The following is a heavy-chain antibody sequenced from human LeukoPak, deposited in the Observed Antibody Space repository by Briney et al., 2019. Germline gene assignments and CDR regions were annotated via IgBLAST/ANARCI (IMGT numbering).Heavy chain of an antibody. V-gene: IGHV4-30-2*01. Sequence: SQTLSLTCAVSGGSISSGGYSWSWIRQPPGKGLEWIGYIHHSGSTYYNPSLKSRVTISVDRSKNQFSLKLSSVTAADTAVYYCARVSSGYCSGGSCSHWFDPWGQGTLVTVSS. CDR3: ARVSSGYCSGGSCSHWFDP. CDR2: IHHSGST. J-gene: IGHJ5*02. D-gene: IGHD2-15*01. CDR1: GGSISSGGYS.